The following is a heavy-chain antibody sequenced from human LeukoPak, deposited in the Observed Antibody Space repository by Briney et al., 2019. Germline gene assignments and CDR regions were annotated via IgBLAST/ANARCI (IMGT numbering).Heavy chain of an antibody. V-gene: IGHV1-69*04. J-gene: IGHJ6*03. CDR1: GGTFSSYT. Sequence: ASVKVSCKASGGTFSSYTISWVRQAPGQGLEWMGRIIPILGIANYAHKFQGRVTINADKSTSTAYMELSSHRYEDTAVYYCARDMDEGVAVYMGVWAKGPRSPSP. D-gene: IGHD2-15*01. CDR2: IIPILGIA. CDR3: ARDMDEGVAVYMGV.